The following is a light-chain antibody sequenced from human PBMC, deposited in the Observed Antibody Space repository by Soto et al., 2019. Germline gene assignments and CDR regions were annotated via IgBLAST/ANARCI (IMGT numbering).Light chain of an antibody. CDR2: AVT. V-gene: IGLV2-11*01. J-gene: IGLJ1*01. CDR3: CSYAGSKIFDV. Sequence: QSALTQPPSVSGSPGESVTISCTGASSDVGGYKFVSWYQRYPGKAPRLLIYAVTKRPSTVPDRFSGAKSGNTAFLNISGLQTEDEADYYCCSYAGSKIFDVFGSGTKVTVL. CDR1: SSDVGGYKF.